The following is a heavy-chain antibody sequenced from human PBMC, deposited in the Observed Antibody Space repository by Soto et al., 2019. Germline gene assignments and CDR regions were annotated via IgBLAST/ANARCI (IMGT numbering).Heavy chain of an antibody. CDR3: ARLAARPGERYYYGMDV. J-gene: IGHJ6*02. V-gene: IGHV4-30-4*01. CDR1: GGSISSGDYY. D-gene: IGHD6-6*01. CDR2: IYYSGST. Sequence: KASETLSLTCTVSGGSISSGDYYWSWIRQPPGKGLEWIGYIYYSGSTYYNPPLKSRVTISVDTSKNQFSLKLSSVTAADTAVYYCARLAARPGERYYYGMDVWGQGTTVTVSS.